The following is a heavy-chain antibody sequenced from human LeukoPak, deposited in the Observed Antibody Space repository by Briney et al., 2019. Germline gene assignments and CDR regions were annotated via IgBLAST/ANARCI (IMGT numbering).Heavy chain of an antibody. CDR3: ARLQQLAH. Sequence: SQTLSLTCTVSGGSISSGDYYWSWIRQPPGKGLEWIGEINHSGSTNYNPSLKSRVTISVDTSKNQFSLKLSSVTAADTAVYYCARLQQLAHWGQGTLVTVSS. CDR1: GGSISSGDYY. D-gene: IGHD6-6*01. J-gene: IGHJ4*02. CDR2: INHSGST. V-gene: IGHV4-30-4*08.